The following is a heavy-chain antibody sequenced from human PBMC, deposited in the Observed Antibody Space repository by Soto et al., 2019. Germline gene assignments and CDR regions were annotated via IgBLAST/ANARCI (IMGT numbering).Heavy chain of an antibody. CDR1: GFTVSSSY. J-gene: IGHJ4*02. Sequence: EVQLVESGGGLIQPGGSLRLSCAVSGFTVSSSYMTWVRQAPGKGLEWVSVIYSGGNTYYADSVKGRFTISRDNSKNTLYLQMNSLRAEDTAVYYCASSGWHKDPPAHWGQGTLVTVSS. D-gene: IGHD6-19*01. CDR3: ASSGWHKDPPAH. CDR2: IYSGGNT. V-gene: IGHV3-53*01.